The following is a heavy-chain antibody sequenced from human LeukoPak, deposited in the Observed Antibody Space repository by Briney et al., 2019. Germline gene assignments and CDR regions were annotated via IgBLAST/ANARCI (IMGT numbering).Heavy chain of an antibody. V-gene: IGHV5-51*01. J-gene: IGHJ4*02. CDR3: ARLYRYATHDSGSYFFDY. D-gene: IGHD1-26*01. Sequence: GKSLQISCQGSGYSFTSYWIGWVRQMPGKGLEWMGIIYPGDSDTRYSPSFQGQVTISADKSISTAYLQWSSLKASDTAMYYCARLYRYATHDSGSYFFDYWGQGTLVTVSS. CDR2: IYPGDSDT. CDR1: GYSFTSYW.